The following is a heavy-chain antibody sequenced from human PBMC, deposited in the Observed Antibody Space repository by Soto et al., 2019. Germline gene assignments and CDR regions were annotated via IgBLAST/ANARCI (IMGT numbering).Heavy chain of an antibody. Sequence: SETLSVTCAVYGGSFSGYYWSWIRQPPGKGLEWIGEINHSGSTNYNPSLKSRVTISVDTSKNQFSLKLSSVTAADTAVYYCARGDYYGSGIRWRQGTLVTASS. D-gene: IGHD3-10*01. CDR1: GGSFSGYY. V-gene: IGHV4-34*01. CDR3: ARGDYYGSGIR. J-gene: IGHJ4*02. CDR2: INHSGST.